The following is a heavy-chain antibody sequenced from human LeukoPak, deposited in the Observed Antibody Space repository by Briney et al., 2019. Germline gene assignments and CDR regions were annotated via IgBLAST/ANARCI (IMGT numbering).Heavy chain of an antibody. V-gene: IGHV4-34*01. CDR3: ARQHSLSDFWSGYSEIDP. CDR1: GGSFSGYY. D-gene: IGHD3-3*01. CDR2: INHSGST. J-gene: IGHJ5*02. Sequence: PSETLSLTCAVYGGSFSGYYWSWIRQPPGKGLEWIGEINHSGSTNYNPSLKSRVTISVDTSKNQFSLKLSSVTAADTAVYYCARQHSLSDFWSGYSEIDPWGQGTLVTVSS.